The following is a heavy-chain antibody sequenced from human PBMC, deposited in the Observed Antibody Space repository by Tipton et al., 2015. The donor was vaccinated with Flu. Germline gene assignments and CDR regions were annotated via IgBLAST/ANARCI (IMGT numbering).Heavy chain of an antibody. V-gene: IGHV4-59*04. D-gene: IGHD4-11*01. J-gene: IGHJ5*02. CDR2: VHHAGST. CDR1: GGSIISYY. Sequence: GLVKPSETMSLTCNVSGGSIISYYWSWIRQPPGKGLEWIGNVHHAGSTYYNTSLKSRVTMSVDASKNHFSLKLNSVTAADTAVYYCARRDYSNYVSEPKNWFDPWGQGTLVTVSS. CDR3: ARRDYSNYVSEPKNWFDP.